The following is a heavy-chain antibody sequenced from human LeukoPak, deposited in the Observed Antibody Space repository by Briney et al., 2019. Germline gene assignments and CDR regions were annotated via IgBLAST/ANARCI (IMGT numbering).Heavy chain of an antibody. CDR3: AREGASCNTDCYSFDF. V-gene: IGHV1-2*02. CDR2: INPNGGGT. D-gene: IGHD2-21*02. Sequence: ASVKVSCKASGYTFTGHYLHWVRQAPGQGLEFTGWINPNGGGTKYAKKFQGRVTVTRDTSITTAYMELSSLRSDDTAVYYCAREGASCNTDCYSFDFWGQGTLVTVSS. CDR1: GYTFTGHY. J-gene: IGHJ4*02.